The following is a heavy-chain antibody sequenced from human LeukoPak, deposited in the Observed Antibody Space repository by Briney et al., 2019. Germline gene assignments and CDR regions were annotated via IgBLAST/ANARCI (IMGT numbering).Heavy chain of an antibody. CDR2: MNANSGNT. Sequence: ASVKVSCKASGYTFTSYDINWVRQAPGQGLEWMGWMNANSGNTGYAQKFQGRLTMTRNPSTSTAYMELSSLRSEDTAVYYCARLDSSGWYVQDYYYMDVWGKGTTVTVSS. CDR3: ARLDSSGWYVQDYYYMDV. CDR1: GYTFTSYD. V-gene: IGHV1-8*01. D-gene: IGHD6-19*01. J-gene: IGHJ6*03.